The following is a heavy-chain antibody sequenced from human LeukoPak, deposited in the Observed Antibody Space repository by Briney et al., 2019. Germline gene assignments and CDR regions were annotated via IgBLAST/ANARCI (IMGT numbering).Heavy chain of an antibody. Sequence: NPSETLSLTCTVSRGSINNQYWSWIRQPAGKGLEWIGRMYTNGESDYNPSLKSRVAMSVDTSKSQFSLKLNYMTAADTALYYCARGYYGGAVDSWGQGILVIVSS. J-gene: IGHJ4*02. CDR1: RGSINNQY. CDR2: MYTNGES. CDR3: ARGYYGGAVDS. V-gene: IGHV4-4*07. D-gene: IGHD3-16*01.